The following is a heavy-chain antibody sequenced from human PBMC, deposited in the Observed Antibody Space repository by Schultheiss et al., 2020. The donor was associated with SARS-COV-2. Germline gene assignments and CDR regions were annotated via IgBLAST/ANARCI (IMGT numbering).Heavy chain of an antibody. D-gene: IGHD1-1*01. Sequence: SGPTLVKPTQTLTLTCTFSGFSLSTSGVGVGWIRQPPGKALEWLARIDWDDDKFYSTSLKTRLSISKDTSKNQVVLTMTNMDPMDTATYYCARMGLKWNFMEYWGQGTLVTVSS. J-gene: IGHJ4*02. CDR1: GFSLSTSGVG. CDR3: ARMGLKWNFMEY. CDR2: IDWDDDK. V-gene: IGHV2-70*04.